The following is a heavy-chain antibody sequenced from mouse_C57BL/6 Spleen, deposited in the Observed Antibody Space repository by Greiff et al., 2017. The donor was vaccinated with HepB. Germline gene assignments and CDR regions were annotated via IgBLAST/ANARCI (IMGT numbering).Heavy chain of an antibody. CDR2: IDPSDSYT. Sequence: QVQLQQPGAELVKPGASVKLSCKASGYTFTSYWMQWVKQRPGQGLEWIGEIDPSDSYTNYNQKFKGKATLTVDTSSSTAYMQLSSLTSEDSAVYYCARGGRYFDVWGTRTTVTVSS. CDR3: ARGGRYFDV. V-gene: IGHV1-50*01. CDR1: GYTFTSYW. D-gene: IGHD3-1*01. J-gene: IGHJ1*03.